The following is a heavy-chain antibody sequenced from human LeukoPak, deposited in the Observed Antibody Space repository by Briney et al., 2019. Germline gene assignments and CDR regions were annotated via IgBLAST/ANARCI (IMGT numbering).Heavy chain of an antibody. CDR2: ISGSGGST. CDR3: AKDPMGYSGSPVYFDY. D-gene: IGHD1-26*01. J-gene: IGHJ4*02. Sequence: GGSLRLSCAASGFTFSSYAMSWVRQAPGKGLEWVSAISGSGGSTYYADSVKGRFTISRDNSKNTLYLQMNSLRAEDTAVYYCAKDPMGYSGSPVYFDYWGQGTLVTVSS. CDR1: GFTFSSYA. V-gene: IGHV3-23*01.